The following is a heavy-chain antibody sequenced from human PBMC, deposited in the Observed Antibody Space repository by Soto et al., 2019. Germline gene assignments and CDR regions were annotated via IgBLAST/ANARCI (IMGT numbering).Heavy chain of an antibody. CDR3: AKDISATVTTYLFDY. J-gene: IGHJ4*02. V-gene: IGHV3-9*01. CDR1: GFTFDDYA. Sequence: PGGSLRLSCAASGFTFDDYAMHWVRQAPGKGLEWVSGISWDSGSIGYADSVKGRFTISRDNAKNSLYLQMNSLRAEDTALYYCAKDISATVTTYLFDYWGQGTLVTVSS. CDR2: ISWDSGSI. D-gene: IGHD4-17*01.